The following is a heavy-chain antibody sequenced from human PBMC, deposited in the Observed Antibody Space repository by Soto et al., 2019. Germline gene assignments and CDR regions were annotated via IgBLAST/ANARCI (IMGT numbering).Heavy chain of an antibody. CDR1: GFTFGDYA. J-gene: IGHJ4*02. CDR3: TGSVRIAARPTHYYFDY. V-gene: IGHV3-49*03. Sequence: PGGSLRLSCTASGFTFGDYAMSWFRQSPGKGLEWVGFIRSKAYGGTTEYAASVKGRFTISRDDSKSIAYLQMNSLKTEDTAVYYCTGSVRIAARPTHYYFDYWGQGTLVPSPQ. CDR2: IRSKAYGGTT. D-gene: IGHD6-6*01.